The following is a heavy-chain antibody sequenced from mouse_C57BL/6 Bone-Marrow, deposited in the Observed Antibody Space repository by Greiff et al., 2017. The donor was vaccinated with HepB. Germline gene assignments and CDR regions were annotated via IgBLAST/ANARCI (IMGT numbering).Heavy chain of an antibody. CDR2: IRNKANGYTT. Sequence: EVQVVESGGGLVQPGGSLSLSCAASGFTFTDYYMSWVRQPPGKALEWLGFIRNKANGYTTEYSASVKGRFTISRDNSQSILYLQMNALRAEDSATYYCARYDGSSSPWFAYWGQGTLVTVSA. J-gene: IGHJ3*01. CDR1: GFTFTDYY. V-gene: IGHV7-3*01. CDR3: ARYDGSSSPWFAY. D-gene: IGHD1-1*01.